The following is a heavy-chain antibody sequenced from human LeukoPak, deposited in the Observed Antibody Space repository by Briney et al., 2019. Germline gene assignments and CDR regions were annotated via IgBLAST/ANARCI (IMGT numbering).Heavy chain of an antibody. J-gene: IGHJ4*02. CDR1: GFTFSSYA. CDR3: ARVRGYCSGGSCYEENGGDY. CDR2: ISSSSSTR. Sequence: PGGSLRLSCAASGFTFSSYAMSWVRQAPGKGLEWVSYISSSSSTRYDADSVKGRFTISRDNAKNSLYLQMNSLRVDDTAVYYCARVRGYCSGGSCYEENGGDYWGQGTLVTVSS. V-gene: IGHV3-48*01. D-gene: IGHD2-15*01.